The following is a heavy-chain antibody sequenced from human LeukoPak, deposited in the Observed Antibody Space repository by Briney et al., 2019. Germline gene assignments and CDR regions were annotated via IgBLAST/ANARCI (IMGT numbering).Heavy chain of an antibody. J-gene: IGHJ4*02. Sequence: QSGGSLRLSCEASGLNFGTFAMHWVRQAPGEGLEWLAIIWYDGSNKHYSDSVKGRFTISRDNSKSSLYLQMNSLRAEDTAVYYCRGTYYYGSGIDGDYFDYWGQGTLVTVSS. V-gene: IGHV3-33*01. CDR1: GLNFGTFA. D-gene: IGHD3-10*01. CDR2: IWYDGSNK. CDR3: RGTYYYGSGIDGDYFDY.